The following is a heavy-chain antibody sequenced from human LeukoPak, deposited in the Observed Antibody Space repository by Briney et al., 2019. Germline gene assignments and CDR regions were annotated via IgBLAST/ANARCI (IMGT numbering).Heavy chain of an antibody. D-gene: IGHD2-15*01. V-gene: IGHV1-46*01. J-gene: IGHJ4*03. Sequence: ASVKVSCKASGYTFTSYYMHWVRQAPGQGLEWMGIINPSGGSTSYAQKFQGRVTMTRDMSTSTLYMEMSSLRSEDTAVYYWAREAEQSDPKPPPIYSFYSSGPGTLVTASS. CDR3: AREAEQSDPKPPPIYSFYS. CDR2: INPSGGST. CDR1: GYTFTSYY.